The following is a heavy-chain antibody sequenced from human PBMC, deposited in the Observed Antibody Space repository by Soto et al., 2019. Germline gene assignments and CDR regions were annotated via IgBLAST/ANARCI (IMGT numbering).Heavy chain of an antibody. CDR3: AFGNLSYYFDF. Sequence: GGSLRLSCAASGFAFSSFGMHWVRQAPGKGLEWVAIIWYDGSDKYYADSVKGRFTISRDNSKNTLYLQMNSLRAEDTAVYHCAFGNLSYYFDFWGQGTPVTVSS. CDR1: GFAFSSFG. V-gene: IGHV3-33*01. J-gene: IGHJ4*02. D-gene: IGHD3-16*01. CDR2: IWYDGSDK.